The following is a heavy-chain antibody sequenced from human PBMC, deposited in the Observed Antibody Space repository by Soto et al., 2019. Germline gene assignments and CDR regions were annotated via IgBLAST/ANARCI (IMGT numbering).Heavy chain of an antibody. J-gene: IGHJ5*02. CDR1: GGTFSSYA. CDR3: ARDSLVVVAATPRGVDP. CDR2: IIPMFGTA. D-gene: IGHD2-15*01. V-gene: IGHV1-69*01. Sequence: QVQLVQSGAEVKKPGSSVKVSCKSSGGTFSSYAFSWVRQAPGQGHEWMGGIIPMFGTANYAQKFQGRVTITADESTSTAYMELSSLRFEDTAVYYCARDSLVVVAATPRGVDPWGQGTLVTVSS.